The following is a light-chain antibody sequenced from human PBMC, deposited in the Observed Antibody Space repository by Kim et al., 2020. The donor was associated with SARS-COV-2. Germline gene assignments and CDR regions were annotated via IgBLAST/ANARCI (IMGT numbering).Light chain of an antibody. CDR2: DAS. J-gene: IGKJ4*01. V-gene: IGKV3-11*01. CDR3: QQRSNWPPALT. Sequence: EIVLTQSPATLSLSPGERATLSCRASQSVNYLAWYQQKPGQAPRLLIYDASSRATGIPARFSGSGSGTDFTLTISSLEPEDFAVYYCQQRSNWPPALTFGGGTKVDIK. CDR1: QSVNY.